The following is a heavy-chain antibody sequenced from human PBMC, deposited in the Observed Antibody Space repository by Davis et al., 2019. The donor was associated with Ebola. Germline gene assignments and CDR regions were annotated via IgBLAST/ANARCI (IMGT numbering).Heavy chain of an antibody. D-gene: IGHD4-17*01. CDR1: GGTFSSYA. CDR2: IIPIFGTA. V-gene: IGHV1-69*13. J-gene: IGHJ6*02. CDR3: ARGLDYGDYSGYYYGMDV. Sequence: SVKVSCKASGGTFSSYAISWVRQAPGQGLEWMGGIIPIFGTANYAQKFQGRVTITADESTSTAYMELSSLRSEDTAVYYCARGLDYGDYSGYYYGMDVWGQGTTVTVSS.